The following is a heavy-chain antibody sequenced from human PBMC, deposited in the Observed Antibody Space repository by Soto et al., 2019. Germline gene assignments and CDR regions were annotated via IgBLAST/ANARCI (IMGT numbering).Heavy chain of an antibody. D-gene: IGHD2-21*01. CDR1: GGSFSPNY. Sequence: QVQLQESGPGLVKPSETLSLSCTVSGGSFSPNYWAWIRQAPGKGLEWIGYIYYAGTTTYNPSLKRRFAISLETSKSQFSLPLTSVTSSDTGVYFCARLGAYYQSLDPWGQGALVTVSS. CDR2: IYYAGTT. CDR3: ARLGAYYQSLDP. J-gene: IGHJ5*02. V-gene: IGHV4-59*08.